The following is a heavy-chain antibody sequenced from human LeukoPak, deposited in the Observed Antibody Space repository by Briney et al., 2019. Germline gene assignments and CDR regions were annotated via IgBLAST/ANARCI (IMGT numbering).Heavy chain of an antibody. CDR1: GGSFSGYY. V-gene: IGHV4-34*01. CDR3: ARPRARRPYGSGSYYHRLRHGMDV. J-gene: IGHJ6*02. D-gene: IGHD3-10*01. CDR2: INHSGST. Sequence: SETLSLTCAVSGGSFSGYYWSWIRQPPGKGLEWIGEINHSGSTNYNPSLKSRVTISVDTSKNQFSLKLSSVTAADTAVYYCARPRARRPYGSGSYYHRLRHGMDVWGQGTTVTVSS.